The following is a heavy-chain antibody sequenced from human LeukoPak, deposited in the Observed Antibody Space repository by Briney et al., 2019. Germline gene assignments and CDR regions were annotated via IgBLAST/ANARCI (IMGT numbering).Heavy chain of an antibody. Sequence: PSGTLSLTCTISGGSISTYYWSWIRQPPGKGLEWIGYIYYTGSVSYNPSLKSRVTISVDTFKNQFSLKLSSVTAADTAVYYCARHTPWFDPWGQGTLVTVSS. J-gene: IGHJ5*02. CDR2: IYYTGSV. CDR1: GGSISTYY. CDR3: ARHTPWFDP. V-gene: IGHV4-59*08.